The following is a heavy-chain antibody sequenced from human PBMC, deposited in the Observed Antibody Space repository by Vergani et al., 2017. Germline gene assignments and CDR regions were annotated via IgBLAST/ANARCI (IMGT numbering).Heavy chain of an antibody. D-gene: IGHD1-1*01. Sequence: QVHLLESGGGVVQPGRSLRLSCVVSGFTSSYYGMRCVRQAPGKGLEWVTVISYDGTQKYYADSVKGRFTISRHNSKSTLYLQMNSLRTEDTAVYYCATKSCGTPGCQIGYFREWGQGTLVTVSS. CDR3: ATKSCGTPGCQIGYFRE. CDR2: ISYDGTQK. CDR1: GFTSSYYG. J-gene: IGHJ1*01. V-gene: IGHV3-30*03.